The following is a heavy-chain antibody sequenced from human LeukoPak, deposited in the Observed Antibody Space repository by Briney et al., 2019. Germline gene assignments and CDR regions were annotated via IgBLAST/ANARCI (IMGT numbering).Heavy chain of an antibody. Sequence: GGSLRLSCAASGFTFSRYWMHWVRQAPGEGLVWVSHINTDGSTTNFADSVKGRFSVSRDNAKNTLYLQMNNLRAEDTAVYYCARDLDRDGSTHFDYWGQGTLVTVSS. CDR1: GFTFSRYW. D-gene: IGHD1-1*01. V-gene: IGHV3-74*01. CDR3: ARDLDRDGSTHFDY. J-gene: IGHJ4*02. CDR2: INTDGSTT.